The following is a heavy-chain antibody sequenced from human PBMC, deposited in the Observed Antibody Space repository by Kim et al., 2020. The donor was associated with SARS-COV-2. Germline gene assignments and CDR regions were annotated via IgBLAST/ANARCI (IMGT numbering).Heavy chain of an antibody. J-gene: IGHJ5*02. V-gene: IGHV4-30-2*01. CDR3: ARADLGNLDP. CDR1: GGSISSGGYS. Sequence: SETLSLTCAVSGGSISSGGYSWSWIRQPPGKGLEWIGYIYHSGSTYYNPSLKSRVTISVDRSKNQFSLKLSSVTAADTAVYYCARADLGNLDPWGQGTLVTVSS. CDR2: IYHSGST.